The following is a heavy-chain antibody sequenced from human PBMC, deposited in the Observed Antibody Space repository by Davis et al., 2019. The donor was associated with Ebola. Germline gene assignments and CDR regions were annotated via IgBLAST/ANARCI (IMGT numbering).Heavy chain of an antibody. D-gene: IGHD3-22*01. CDR3: ARDNYYDSSGYSDY. Sequence: PGGSLRLSCAASGFTFSSYSMNWVRQAPGKGLEWVSYISSSSSTIYYADSVKGRFTISRDNAKNSLYLQMNSLRDEDTAVYYCARDNYYDSSGYSDYWGQGTLVTVSS. CDR2: ISSSSSTI. J-gene: IGHJ4*02. V-gene: IGHV3-48*02. CDR1: GFTFSSYS.